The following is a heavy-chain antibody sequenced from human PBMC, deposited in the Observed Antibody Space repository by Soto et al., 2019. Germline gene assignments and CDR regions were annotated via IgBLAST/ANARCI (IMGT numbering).Heavy chain of an antibody. Sequence: QVQLVESGGDVVQPGRSLRLSCAASGFTFSSYAMHWVRQAPGKGLEWVAVISYDGSNKYYADSVKGRFTISRDNSKNTLYLQMNSLRAEDTAVYYCARNAIVVVMNWYFDLWGRGTLVTVSS. CDR1: GFTFSSYA. CDR2: ISYDGSNK. CDR3: ARNAIVVVMNWYFDL. V-gene: IGHV3-30-3*01. D-gene: IGHD3-22*01. J-gene: IGHJ2*01.